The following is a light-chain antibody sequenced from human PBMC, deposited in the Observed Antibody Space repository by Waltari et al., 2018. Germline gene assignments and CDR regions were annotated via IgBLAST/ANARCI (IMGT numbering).Light chain of an antibody. CDR2: GTS. CDR3: QQYNDWPYT. Sequence: EIVMTQSPVTLSVSPGERAALPCRPSQSVRTNLAWYQQRPGQTPRLLIYGTSTRATEIPARFSGSGSGTEFTLTISSLQSEDFAVYYCQQYNDWPYTFGQGT. V-gene: IGKV3-15*01. J-gene: IGKJ2*01. CDR1: QSVRTN.